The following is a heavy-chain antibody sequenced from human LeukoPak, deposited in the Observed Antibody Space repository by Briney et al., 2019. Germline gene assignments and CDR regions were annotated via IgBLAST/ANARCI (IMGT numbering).Heavy chain of an antibody. Sequence: GRSLRLSCAASGFTFSHYAIHWVRQAPGKGLEWVAVISYDGSNKLYADSVKGRFTLSRDNSKNTLSLQMNSLRPEDTAVYYCASGCSNYDSSSYCFEHWGQGTLVTVSS. CDR3: ASGCSNYDSSSYCFEH. CDR1: GFTFSHYA. D-gene: IGHD3-22*01. J-gene: IGHJ4*02. V-gene: IGHV3-30-3*01. CDR2: ISYDGSNK.